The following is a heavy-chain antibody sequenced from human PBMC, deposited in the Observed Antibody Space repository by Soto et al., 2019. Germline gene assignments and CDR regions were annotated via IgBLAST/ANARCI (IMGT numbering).Heavy chain of an antibody. CDR2: ISSSGSTI. V-gene: IGHV3-11*01. D-gene: IGHD3-3*01. CDR3: ASGIFGVAKEYNWFDP. J-gene: IGHJ5*02. Sequence: GGSLRLSCAASGFTFSDYYMSWIRQAPGKGLEWVSYISSSGSTIYYADSVKGRFTISRDNAKNSLYLQMNSLRAEDTAVYYCASGIFGVAKEYNWFDPWGQGTLVTVSS. CDR1: GFTFSDYY.